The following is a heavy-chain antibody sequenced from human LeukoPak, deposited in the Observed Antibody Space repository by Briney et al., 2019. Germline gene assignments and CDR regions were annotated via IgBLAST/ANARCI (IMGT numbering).Heavy chain of an antibody. CDR1: GFPFSSHG. V-gene: IGHV3-23*01. CDR3: AKIGVIGHWYYDL. Sequence: PGGSLRLSCAASGFPFSSHGMSWVRQAPGKGPECVSSISSGSDYTFYADSVRGRYTIFRDNSKNTMYLQMNSLRVGDTAVYYCAKIGVIGHWYYDLWGRGTLVTVSS. J-gene: IGHJ2*01. D-gene: IGHD3/OR15-3a*01. CDR2: ISSGSDYT.